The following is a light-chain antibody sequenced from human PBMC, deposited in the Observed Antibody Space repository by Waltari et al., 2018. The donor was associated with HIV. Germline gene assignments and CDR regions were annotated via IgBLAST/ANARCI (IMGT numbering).Light chain of an antibody. CDR1: SSDVGNYNL. CDR3: CSYGGSSTWV. J-gene: IGLJ3*02. CDR2: EAI. V-gene: IGLV2-23*01. Sequence: QSALTQPASVSVSPGQSITISCTGTSSDVGNYNLVSWYQQHPGKAPKLIIYEAIKRPSGVSNRISASKSGNTASLTISGLQAEDEADYYCCSYGGSSTWVFGGGTKVTVL.